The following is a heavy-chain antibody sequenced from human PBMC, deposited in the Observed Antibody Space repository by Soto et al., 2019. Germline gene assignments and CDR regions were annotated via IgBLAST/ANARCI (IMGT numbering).Heavy chain of an antibody. V-gene: IGHV3-33*01. CDR2: ISDDGREK. CDR1: GFTFRSYG. J-gene: IGHJ6*02. CDR3: ARIFRSYGMDV. Sequence: GSLSLSCATSGFTFRSYGFHWVRQAAGKGLKWVAMISDDGREKYYADSLKGRFTISRENSKNTVYLQMNSLRVEATAVYYCARIFRSYGMDVWGQGTTVTVSS.